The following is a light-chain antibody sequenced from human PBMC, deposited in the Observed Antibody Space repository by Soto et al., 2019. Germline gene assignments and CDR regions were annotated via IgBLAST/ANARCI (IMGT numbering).Light chain of an antibody. CDR3: QQYFTSPWT. Sequence: DIVMTQSPDSLAVSLGERATFNCKSSQSILDRSKNKYYLAWYQQKSGQPPKLLIYWASLRDSGVPDRFTGSGSGTDFTLTISSLQAEDVAVYYCQQYFTSPWTFGQGTKVEI. CDR1: QSILDRSKNKYY. J-gene: IGKJ1*01. V-gene: IGKV4-1*01. CDR2: WAS.